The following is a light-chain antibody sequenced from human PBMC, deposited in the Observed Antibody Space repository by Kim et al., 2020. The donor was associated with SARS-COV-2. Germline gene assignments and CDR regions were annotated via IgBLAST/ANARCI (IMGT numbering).Light chain of an antibody. CDR2: WAS. J-gene: IGKJ2*01. V-gene: IGKV4-1*01. CDR1: RSVLYSSNNKNY. CDR3: QQYFSTPYT. Sequence: RATINCKSSRSVLYSSNNKNYLTWYQQKPGQPTKVLIYWASTRESGVPDRFSGSGSGTDFTLTISSLQAEDVAVYYCQQYFSTPYTFGQGTKLEI.